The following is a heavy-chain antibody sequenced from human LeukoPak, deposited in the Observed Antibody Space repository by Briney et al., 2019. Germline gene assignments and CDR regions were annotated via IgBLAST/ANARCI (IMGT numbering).Heavy chain of an antibody. Sequence: GGSLRLSCAASGFTFSSYSMNWVRQAPGKGLEWVSSISSSSSYIYYADSVKGRFTISRDNAKNSLYLQMNSLRAEDTAVYYCARGRFEVPRKLYYYYMDVWGKGTTVTVSS. CDR1: GFTFSSYS. V-gene: IGHV3-21*01. D-gene: IGHD2-2*01. J-gene: IGHJ6*03. CDR2: ISSSSSYI. CDR3: ARGRFEVPRKLYYYYMDV.